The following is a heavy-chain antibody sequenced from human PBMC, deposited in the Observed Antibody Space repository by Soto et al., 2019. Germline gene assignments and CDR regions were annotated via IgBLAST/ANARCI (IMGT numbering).Heavy chain of an antibody. CDR3: ARDTYSGYDFGL. J-gene: IGHJ5*02. V-gene: IGHV4-30-4*01. CDR1: GASVAGGSYY. D-gene: IGHD5-12*01. Sequence: QVQLRESGPGLVKPSQTLSLTCSVSGASVAGGSYYWSWVRQPPGKGLEWIGYIPSRGRPIYNPSRTSRGTISADTSKNQLSLQLTSVTAADTAVYYCARDTYSGYDFGLWGQGTLVTGSS. CDR2: IPSRGRP.